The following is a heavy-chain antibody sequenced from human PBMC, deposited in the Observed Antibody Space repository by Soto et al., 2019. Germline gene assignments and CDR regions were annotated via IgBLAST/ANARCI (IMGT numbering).Heavy chain of an antibody. CDR2: VYSTGST. Sequence: PSETLSLTCSVSGDSITTNGYYWGWIRQPPEKGLQWIGNVYSTGSTFSHPSLTSRVFISVDTSKNKFSLRLTSVTAADTAVYYCARSHYTYGLLIDYWGPGIMVTSPQ. CDR3: ARSHYTYGLLIDY. CDR1: GDSITTNGYY. D-gene: IGHD2-8*01. V-gene: IGHV4-39*01. J-gene: IGHJ4*02.